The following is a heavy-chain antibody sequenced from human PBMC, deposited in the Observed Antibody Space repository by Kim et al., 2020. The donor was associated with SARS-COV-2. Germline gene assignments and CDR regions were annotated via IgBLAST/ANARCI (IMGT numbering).Heavy chain of an antibody. CDR3: AKDPRGYGGSPFDF. V-gene: IGHV3-23*01. Sequence: YADSVKGRFTISRDNPKNTAYRQLNSLRADDTAIYYCAKDPRGYGGSPFDFWGQGTQVTVA. J-gene: IGHJ4*02. D-gene: IGHD5-12*01.